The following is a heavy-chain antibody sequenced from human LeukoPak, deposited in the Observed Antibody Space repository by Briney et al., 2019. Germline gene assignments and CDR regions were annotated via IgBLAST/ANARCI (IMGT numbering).Heavy chain of an antibody. V-gene: IGHV4-34*01. Sequence: PSETLSLTCAVYGGSFSGYYWSWIRQPPGKGLEWIGEINHSGSTNYNPSLKSRVTISVDTSKNQFSLKLSSVTAADTAVYYCARGFQGSSWYNWFDPWGQGTLVTVSS. CDR3: ARGFQGSSWYNWFDP. CDR1: GGSFSGYY. CDR2: INHSGST. D-gene: IGHD6-13*01. J-gene: IGHJ5*02.